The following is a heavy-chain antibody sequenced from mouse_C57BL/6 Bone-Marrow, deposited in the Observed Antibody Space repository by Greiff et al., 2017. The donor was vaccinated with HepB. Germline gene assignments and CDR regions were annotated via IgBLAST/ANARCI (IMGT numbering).Heavy chain of an antibody. CDR3: DYGSSYEDAMDY. CDR2: IYPRSGNT. D-gene: IGHD1-1*01. J-gene: IGHJ4*01. V-gene: IGHV1-81*01. CDR1: GYTFTSYG. Sequence: VQLVESGAELARPGASVKLSCKASGYTFTSYGISWVKQRTGQGLEWIGEIYPRSGNTYYNEKFKGKATLTADKSSSTAYMELRSLTSEDSAVYFCDYGSSYEDAMDYWGQGTSVTVSS.